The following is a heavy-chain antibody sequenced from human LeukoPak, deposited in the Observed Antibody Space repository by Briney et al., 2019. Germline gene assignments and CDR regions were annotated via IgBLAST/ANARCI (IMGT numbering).Heavy chain of an antibody. Sequence: ASLKVSCKASGYTFTGYYMHWVRQAPGQGLEWMGWINPNSGGTNYAQKFQGRVTMTRDTSISTAYMELSRLRSDDTAVYYCARDQEAGGATNDYWGQGTLVTVSS. CDR2: INPNSGGT. D-gene: IGHD1-26*01. CDR1: GYTFTGYY. V-gene: IGHV1-2*02. J-gene: IGHJ4*02. CDR3: ARDQEAGGATNDY.